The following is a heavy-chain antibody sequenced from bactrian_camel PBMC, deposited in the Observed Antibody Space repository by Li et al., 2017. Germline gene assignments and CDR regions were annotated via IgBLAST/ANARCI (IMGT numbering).Heavy chain of an antibody. CDR2: MDRRGGN. V-gene: IGHV3S31*01. Sequence: VQLVESGGGSVQAGGSLRLYCAASEYLYRKYCLGWFRQVPGKEREGVALMDRRGGNSYADSVKGRFTISNDDANYTLFLQMNSLQPEDSGMYYCAAKRTNWCGRLLGPDEYDHWGQGTQVT. CDR1: EYLYRKYC. J-gene: IGHJ4*01. D-gene: IGHD7*01. CDR3: AAKRTNWCGRLLGPDEYDH.